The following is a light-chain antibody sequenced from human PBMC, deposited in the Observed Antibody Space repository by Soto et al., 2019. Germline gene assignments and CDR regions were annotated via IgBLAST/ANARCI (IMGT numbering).Light chain of an antibody. CDR2: EVS. CDR1: RSDVGGYNY. V-gene: IGLV2-8*01. Sequence: QSLLTQPPFASGSPGQSVTVSCTGTRSDVGGYNYVSWYQQHPGKAPKLMIYEVSKRPSGVPDRFSGSKSGNTASLTVSGLQAEDEADYYCSSYAGSNNFDVFGTGTKVTVL. J-gene: IGLJ1*01. CDR3: SSYAGSNNFDV.